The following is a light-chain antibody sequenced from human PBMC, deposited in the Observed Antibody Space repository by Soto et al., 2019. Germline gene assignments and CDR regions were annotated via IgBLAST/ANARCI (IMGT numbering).Light chain of an antibody. CDR3: QQYGSSPPIT. J-gene: IGKJ5*01. CDR2: GAS. Sequence: EVVMTQSPATLSVSPGERATLSCRASQSVSSSYLAWYQQKPGQAPRLPIYGASSRATGIPDRFSGSGSGTDFTLTISRLEPEDFAVYYCQQYGSSPPITFGQGTRLEIK. CDR1: QSVSSSY. V-gene: IGKV3-20*01.